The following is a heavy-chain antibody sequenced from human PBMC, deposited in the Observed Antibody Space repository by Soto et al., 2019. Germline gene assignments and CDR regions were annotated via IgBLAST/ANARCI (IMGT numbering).Heavy chain of an antibody. J-gene: IGHJ4*02. CDR3: ARLRGWFGEPLDY. D-gene: IGHD3-10*01. Sequence: QLQLQESGPGLVKPSETLALTCTVSGGSISGSDYYWGWIRQPPGKGLEWIGSSSYSRGTFYNPSLTSRVHTAIDTSNNQFSLKLSSVTASDTAVYYCARLRGWFGEPLDYWGQGTLVTVSS. V-gene: IGHV4-39*01. CDR2: SSYSRGT. CDR1: GGSISGSDYY.